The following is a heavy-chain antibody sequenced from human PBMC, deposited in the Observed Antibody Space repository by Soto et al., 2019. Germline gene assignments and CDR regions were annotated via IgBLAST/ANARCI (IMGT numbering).Heavy chain of an antibody. CDR1: GGSISSGDYY. Sequence: QVQLQESGPGLVKPSQTLSLTCTVSGGSISSGDYYWSWIRQPPGKGLEGIGYIYYSGSTYYNPSLKSRVTISVDTSKTQFSLKLSSVTAADTAVYYCARDSPRQLVSGYYGMDVWGQGTTVTVSS. V-gene: IGHV4-30-4*01. D-gene: IGHD6-6*01. CDR3: ARDSPRQLVSGYYGMDV. J-gene: IGHJ6*02. CDR2: IYYSGST.